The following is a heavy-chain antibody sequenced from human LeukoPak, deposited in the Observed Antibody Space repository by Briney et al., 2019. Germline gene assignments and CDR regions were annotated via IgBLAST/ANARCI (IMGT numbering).Heavy chain of an antibody. CDR3: AKDPFSVGALTGYFDY. D-gene: IGHD1-26*01. J-gene: IGHJ4*02. Sequence: GGSLRLSCAASGFTFSSYGMHWVRQAPGKGLEWVAFIRYDGSNKYYADSVKGRFTISGDNSKNTLYLQMNSLRAEDTAVYYCAKDPFSVGALTGYFDYWGQGTLVTVSS. V-gene: IGHV3-30*02. CDR2: IRYDGSNK. CDR1: GFTFSSYG.